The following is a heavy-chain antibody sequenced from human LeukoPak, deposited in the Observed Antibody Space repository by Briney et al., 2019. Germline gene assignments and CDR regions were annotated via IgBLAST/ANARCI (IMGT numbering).Heavy chain of an antibody. D-gene: IGHD6-13*01. CDR1: GGSITNYY. CDR2: IYYSGST. CDR3: ARDLPGQYSSSWGGDAFDI. J-gene: IGHJ3*02. Sequence: SETLSLTCTVSGGSITNYYWSWIRQPPGKGLEWIGYIYYSGSTNYNPSLKSRVTISVDTSKNQFSLKLSSVTAADTAVYYCARDLPGQYSSSWGGDAFDIWGQGTMVTVSS. V-gene: IGHV4-59*01.